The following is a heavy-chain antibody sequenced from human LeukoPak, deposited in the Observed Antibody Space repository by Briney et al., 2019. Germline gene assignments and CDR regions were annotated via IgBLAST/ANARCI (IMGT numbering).Heavy chain of an antibody. CDR2: INHSGST. CDR1: GGSFSGYY. CDR3: ARQVVRGVMWKGPIRGYMDV. Sequence: SETLSLTCAVYGGSFSGYYWSWIRQPPGKGLEWIGEINHSGSTNYNPSLKSRVTISVDTSKNQFSLKLSSVTAADTAVYYCARQVVRGVMWKGPIRGYMDVWGKGTTVTISS. V-gene: IGHV4-34*01. J-gene: IGHJ6*03. D-gene: IGHD3-10*01.